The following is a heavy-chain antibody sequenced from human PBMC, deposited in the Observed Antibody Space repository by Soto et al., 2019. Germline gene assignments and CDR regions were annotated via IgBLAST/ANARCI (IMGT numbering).Heavy chain of an antibody. D-gene: IGHD5-12*01. V-gene: IGHV3-7*01. CDR1: GFTFSNSW. CDR3: AKSQIVATITPVDY. J-gene: IGHJ4*02. Sequence: LRLSCAASGFTFSNSWMSWVRQAPGKGLEWVASIKRDGSETYYVDSVKGRFTISRDNARNSLFLQMNSLRAEDTAVYYCAKSQIVATITPVDYWGQGTLVTVSS. CDR2: IKRDGSET.